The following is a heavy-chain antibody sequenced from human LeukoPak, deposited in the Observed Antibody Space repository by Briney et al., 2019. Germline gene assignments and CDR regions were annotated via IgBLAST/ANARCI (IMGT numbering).Heavy chain of an antibody. Sequence: SGGSLRLSCAASGFTFSTYAMSWVRQAPGKGLEWVSAISGSGGTTYYADSAKGRFTISRDNSKNTLYLQMNSLRAEDTAVYYCAKALRYCGGDCYSGYYYAMDVWGQGTTVTVSS. D-gene: IGHD2-21*02. CDR2: ISGSGGTT. CDR1: GFTFSTYA. CDR3: AKALRYCGGDCYSGYYYAMDV. J-gene: IGHJ6*02. V-gene: IGHV3-23*01.